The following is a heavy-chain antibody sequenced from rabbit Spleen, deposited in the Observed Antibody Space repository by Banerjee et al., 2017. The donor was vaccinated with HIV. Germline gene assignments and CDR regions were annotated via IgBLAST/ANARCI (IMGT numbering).Heavy chain of an antibody. J-gene: IGHJ6*01. Sequence: QQQLEESGGGLVKPGGTLTLTCTVSGFSFNFYWIYWVRQAPGKGLEWIACIDTNNGDTDYANWPKGRFTISKTSSTTVTLQMTSLTAADTATYFCARDTASSFSSYGMDLWGPGTLVTVS. CDR2: IDTNNGDT. V-gene: IGHV1S45*01. CDR3: ARDTASSFSSYGMDL. D-gene: IGHD8-1*01. CDR1: GFSFNFYW.